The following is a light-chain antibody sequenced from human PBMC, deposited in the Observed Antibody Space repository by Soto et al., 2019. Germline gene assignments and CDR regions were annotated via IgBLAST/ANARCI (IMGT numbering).Light chain of an antibody. CDR1: SSDLGAYNY. CDR3: SSYTTSSTLV. V-gene: IGLV2-14*03. Sequence: QSVLTQPASVSGSPGQSITISCTGTSSDLGAYNYVSWYQHHPGKAPKLMIYDVTNRPSGVSNRFSGSKSGNTASLTISGLQAEDEADYYCSSYTTSSTLVFGTGTKVTVL. CDR2: DVT. J-gene: IGLJ1*01.